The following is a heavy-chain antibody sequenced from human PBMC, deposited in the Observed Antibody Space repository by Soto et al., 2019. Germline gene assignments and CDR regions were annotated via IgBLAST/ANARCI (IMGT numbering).Heavy chain of an antibody. CDR3: ATTDTVQGYYYYGMDV. CDR2: IYHSGST. Sequence: NPSETLSLTCAVSGGSISSSNWWSWVRQPPGKGLEWIGEIYHSGSTNYNPSLKSRVTISVDKSKNQFSLKLSSVTAADTAVYYCATTDTVQGYYYYGMDVWGQGTTVTVSS. V-gene: IGHV4-4*02. D-gene: IGHD5-18*01. J-gene: IGHJ6*02. CDR1: GGSISSSNW.